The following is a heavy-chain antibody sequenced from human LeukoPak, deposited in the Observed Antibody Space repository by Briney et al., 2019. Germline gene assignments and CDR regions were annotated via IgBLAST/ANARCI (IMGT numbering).Heavy chain of an antibody. Sequence: PSETLSLTCTVSGGSISSSSYYWGWIRQPRGKGLEWIESIYYSGSTYYNPSLKSRVTISVDTSKNQFSLKLSSVTAADTAVYYCARVGYGDYVLYYYYMDVWGKGTTVTVSS. V-gene: IGHV4-39*01. CDR2: IYYSGST. J-gene: IGHJ6*03. CDR3: ARVGYGDYVLYYYYMDV. CDR1: GGSISSSSYY. D-gene: IGHD4-17*01.